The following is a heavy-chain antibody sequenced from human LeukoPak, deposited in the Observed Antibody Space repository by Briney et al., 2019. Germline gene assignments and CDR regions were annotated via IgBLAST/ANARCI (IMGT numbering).Heavy chain of an antibody. V-gene: IGHV1-69*05. CDR2: IIPIFGTA. J-gene: IGHJ4*02. CDR1: GGTFSSYA. CDR3: ARDDLNYEYDY. Sequence: ASVKVSCKXSGGTFSSYAISRVRQAPGQGLEGMGRIIPIFGTANYAQKFQGRVTITTDESTSTAYMELSSLRSEDTAVYYCARDDLNYEYDYWGQGTLVTVSS. D-gene: IGHD1-7*01.